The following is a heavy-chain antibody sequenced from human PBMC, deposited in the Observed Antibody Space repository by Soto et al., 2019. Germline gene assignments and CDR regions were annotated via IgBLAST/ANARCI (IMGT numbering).Heavy chain of an antibody. D-gene: IGHD2-2*02. J-gene: IGHJ6*02. CDR3: AKDLGYCSSTSCDTPPYLLVYGMDV. CDR2: ISSSSSTI. V-gene: IGHV3-48*02. CDR1: GFTFSSYS. Sequence: AGGSLRLSCAASGFTFSSYSMNWVRQAPGKGLEWVSYISSSSSTIYYADSVKGRFTISRDNAKNSLYLQMNSLRDEDTAVYYCAKDLGYCSSTSCDTPPYLLVYGMDVWGQGTTVIVYS.